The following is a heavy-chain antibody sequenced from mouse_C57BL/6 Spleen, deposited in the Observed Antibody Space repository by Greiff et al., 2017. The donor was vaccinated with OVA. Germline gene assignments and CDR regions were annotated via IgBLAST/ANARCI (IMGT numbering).Heavy chain of an antibody. CDR1: GYTFTSYW. J-gene: IGHJ4*01. CDR3: ARRRDYYGSSGGYAMDY. V-gene: IGHV1-64*01. CDR2: IHPNSGST. Sequence: VQLQQPGAELVKPGASVKLSCKASGYTFTSYWMHWVKQRPGQGLEWIGMIHPNSGSTNYNEKFKSKATLTVDKSSSTVYMQLSSLTSEDSAVYYCARRRDYYGSSGGYAMDYWGQGTSVTVSS. D-gene: IGHD1-1*01.